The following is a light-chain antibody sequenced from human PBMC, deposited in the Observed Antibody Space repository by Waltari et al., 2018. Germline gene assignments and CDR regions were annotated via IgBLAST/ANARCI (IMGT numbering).Light chain of an antibody. J-gene: IGKJ4*01. CDR3: QQRSNWLT. CDR1: QSVSSY. CDR2: DAS. V-gene: IGKV3-11*01. Sequence: EIVLTQSPATLSFSPGERATLSCRASQSVSSYLAWYQQKPGQAPRLLSYDASNRATGIPARFSGSGSGTDFTLTISSLEPEDFAVYYCQQRSNWLTFGGGTKVEVK.